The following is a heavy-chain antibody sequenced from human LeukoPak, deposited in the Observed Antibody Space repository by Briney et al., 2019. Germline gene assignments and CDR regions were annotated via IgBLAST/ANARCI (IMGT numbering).Heavy chain of an antibody. D-gene: IGHD6-13*01. CDR3: APVSRAGTPSAP. Sequence: GGSLRLSCAGSGFTFDNYAMHWVRQAPGKGLEWVSGISWNSGTIVYADSVKGRFTISRDNAKNSLYLQMNSLRSEDTALYYCAPVSRAGTPSAPWGQGTLVTVYS. J-gene: IGHJ5*02. CDR2: ISWNSGTI. V-gene: IGHV3-9*01. CDR1: GFTFDNYA.